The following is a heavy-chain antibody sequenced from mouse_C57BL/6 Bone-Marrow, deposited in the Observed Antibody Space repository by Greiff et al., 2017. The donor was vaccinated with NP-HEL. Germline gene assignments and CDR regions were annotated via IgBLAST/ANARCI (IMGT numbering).Heavy chain of an antibody. CDR1: EYEFPSHD. CDR2: INSDGGST. V-gene: IGHV5-2*01. D-gene: IGHD2-1*01. Sequence: EVKVVESGGGLVQPGESLKLSCESNEYEFPSHDMSWVRKTPEKRLELVAAINSDGGSTYYPDTMERRFIISRDNTKKTLYLQMSSLRSEDTALYYGARLYGNYEGWFAYWGQGTLVTVSA. J-gene: IGHJ3*01. CDR3: ARLYGNYEGWFAY.